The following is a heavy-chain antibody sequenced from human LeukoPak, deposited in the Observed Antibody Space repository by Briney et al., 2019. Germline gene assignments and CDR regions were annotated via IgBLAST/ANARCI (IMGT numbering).Heavy chain of an antibody. CDR1: GFTVSSNY. V-gene: IGHV3-66*01. Sequence: PGGSLRLSCAASGFTVSSNYMSWVRQAPGKGLEWVSLIYSGGSTFYADSVKGRFTISRDNAKNSLYLQMNSLRAEDTAVYYCARATAYDILTGYFDYWGQGTLVTVSS. D-gene: IGHD3-9*01. CDR3: ARATAYDILTGYFDY. CDR2: IYSGGST. J-gene: IGHJ4*02.